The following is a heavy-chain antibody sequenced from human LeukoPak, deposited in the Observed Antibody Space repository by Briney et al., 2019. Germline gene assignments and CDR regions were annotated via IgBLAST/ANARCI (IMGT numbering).Heavy chain of an antibody. CDR2: MFSGGST. Sequence: GGSLRLSCAVSGFPVSSNFMSWVRQAPGKGLQSVSIMFSGGSTDYADSVRGRFSISRDSSQNTVSLQMNSLRVEDTAVYYCARDHGAVTGFDYWGQGTLVTVSS. CDR3: ARDHGAVTGFDY. J-gene: IGHJ4*02. CDR1: GFPVSSNF. V-gene: IGHV3-53*01. D-gene: IGHD6-19*01.